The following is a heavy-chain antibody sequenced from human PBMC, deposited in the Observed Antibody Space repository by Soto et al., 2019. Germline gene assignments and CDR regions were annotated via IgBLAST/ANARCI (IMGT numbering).Heavy chain of an antibody. J-gene: IGHJ4*02. Sequence: GGSLRLSCAASGFTFSSYAMSWVRQAPGKGLEWVSVISGSDDSTYYADSVKGRFTISRDNSKNTLYLQMNSLRTEDTAVYYCARALDFWSAYFDYWGQGSLVTVSS. V-gene: IGHV3-23*01. CDR3: ARALDFWSAYFDY. D-gene: IGHD3-3*01. CDR2: ISGSDDST. CDR1: GFTFSSYA.